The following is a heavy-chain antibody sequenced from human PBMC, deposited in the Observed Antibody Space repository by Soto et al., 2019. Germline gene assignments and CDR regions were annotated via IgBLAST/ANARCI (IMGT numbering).Heavy chain of an antibody. Sequence: KTSETLSLTCAVSGGSISSSNWWSWVRQPPGKGLEWIGEIYHSGSTNYNPSLKSRVTISVDKSKNQFSLKLSSVTAADTAVYYCARDPRFFGVPIYRGYYYYGMDVWGQGTTVTVSS. CDR2: IYHSGST. CDR3: ARDPRFFGVPIYRGYYYYGMDV. CDR1: GGSISSSNW. V-gene: IGHV4-4*02. J-gene: IGHJ6*02. D-gene: IGHD3-3*01.